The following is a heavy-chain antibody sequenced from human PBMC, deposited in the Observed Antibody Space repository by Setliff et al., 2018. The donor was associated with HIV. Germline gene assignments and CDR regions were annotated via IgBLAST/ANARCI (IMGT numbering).Heavy chain of an antibody. Sequence: PSETLSLTCTVSGGSINSHYWSWIRQPPGKGLEWIGSIYYGGSTYANPSLKSRGTISVDTSKNQFSLKLNSVTAADTAVYYCARAPGGLYCPSASCQGGCFDPWGQGTLVTVSS. CDR3: ARAPGGLYCPSASCQGGCFDP. V-gene: IGHV4-59*11. D-gene: IGHD2-2*01. CDR2: IYYGGST. J-gene: IGHJ5*02. CDR1: GGSINSHY.